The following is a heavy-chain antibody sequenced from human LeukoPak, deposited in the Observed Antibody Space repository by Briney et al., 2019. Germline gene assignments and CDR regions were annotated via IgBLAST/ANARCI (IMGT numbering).Heavy chain of an antibody. D-gene: IGHD1-26*01. CDR1: GYTFTAYF. V-gene: IGHV1-2*02. CDR2: INPNSGDT. Sequence: ASVKVSCKAPGYTFTAYFIHWVRQAPGQGLEWMGWINPNSGDTHYAQKFQGRVFMTRDTSISTVYMELSRLTSDDTAVYYCARDPAPYTGSYFDYWGQGTLVTVSS. J-gene: IGHJ4*02. CDR3: ARDPAPYTGSYFDY.